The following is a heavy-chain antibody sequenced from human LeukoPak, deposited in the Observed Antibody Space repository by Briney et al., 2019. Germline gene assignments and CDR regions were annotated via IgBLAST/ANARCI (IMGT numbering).Heavy chain of an antibody. V-gene: IGHV3-30*18. J-gene: IGHJ4*02. CDR2: ISYDGGNK. Sequence: GGSLRLSCEASGFILSSYAMHWVRQAPGKGLEWVAVISYDGGNKYHSDSVKGRFIISRDNSKNTLYLQMNSLGAEDTAVYYCAKDHGSGSFDYWGQGTLVTVSS. D-gene: IGHD6-25*01. CDR1: GFILSSYA. CDR3: AKDHGSGSFDY.